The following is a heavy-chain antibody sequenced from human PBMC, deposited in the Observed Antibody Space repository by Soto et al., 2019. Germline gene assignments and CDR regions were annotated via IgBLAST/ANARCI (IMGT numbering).Heavy chain of an antibody. CDR1: GGYIRSSVG. Sequence: PSETLSHTYAVSGGYIRSSVGWTWVRQPPGKGLEWIGEVFHTGDTYFNPSLRSRVAMSVDKSTNEFSLKVTSVTAADTAIYYCARKAWVRFDYWGQGALVTVSS. CDR2: VFHTGDT. V-gene: IGHV4-4*02. D-gene: IGHD7-27*01. J-gene: IGHJ4*02. CDR3: ARKAWVRFDY.